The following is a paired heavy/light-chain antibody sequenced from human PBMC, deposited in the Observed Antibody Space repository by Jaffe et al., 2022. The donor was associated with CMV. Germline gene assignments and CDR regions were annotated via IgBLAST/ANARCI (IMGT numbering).Heavy chain of an antibody. J-gene: IGHJ6*02. Sequence: QVQLVESGGGVVQPGRSLRLSCAASGFTFSSYGMHWVRQAPGKGLEWVAVIWYDGSNKYYADSVKGRFTISRDNSKNTLYLQMNSLRAEDTAVYYCARADISSSWYPPLIDYYYGMDVWGQGTTVTVSS. CDR1: GFTFSSYG. CDR3: ARADISSSWYPPLIDYYYGMDV. CDR2: IWYDGSNK. D-gene: IGHD6-13*01. V-gene: IGHV3-33*01.
Light chain of an antibody. Sequence: DVVMTQSPLSLPVTLGQPASISCRSSQSLVHSDGNTYLNWFQQRPGQSPRRLIYKVSNRDSGVPDRFSGSGSGTDFTLKISRVEAEDVGVYYCMQGTHWPPWTFGQGTKVEIK. J-gene: IGKJ1*01. CDR1: QSLVHSDGNTY. CDR2: KVS. V-gene: IGKV2-30*02. CDR3: MQGTHWPPWT.